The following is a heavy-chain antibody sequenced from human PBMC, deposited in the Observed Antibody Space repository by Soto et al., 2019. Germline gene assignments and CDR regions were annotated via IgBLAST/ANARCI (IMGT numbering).Heavy chain of an antibody. CDR2: ISSNGGST. V-gene: IGHV3-64D*08. Sequence: SCKASGYTFTSYAMHWVRQAPGKGLEYVSAISSNGGSTYYADSVKGRFTISRDNSKNTLYLQMSSLRAEDTAVYYCVKEGIRFDPWGQGTLVTVSS. CDR3: VKEGIRFDP. CDR1: GYTFTSYA. J-gene: IGHJ5*02.